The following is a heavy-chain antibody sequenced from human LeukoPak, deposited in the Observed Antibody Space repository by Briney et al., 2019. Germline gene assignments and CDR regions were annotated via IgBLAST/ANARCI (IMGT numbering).Heavy chain of an antibody. CDR2: IYSGGST. J-gene: IGHJ4*02. CDR1: GFTVSSNY. Sequence: TGGSLRLSCAASGFTVSSNYMSWVRQAPGKGLEWVSVIYSGGSTYYADSVKGRFTISRDNSKNTLYLQMNSLRAEDTAVYYCAGTTVVTSFDYWGQGTLATVSS. V-gene: IGHV3-66*01. D-gene: IGHD4-23*01. CDR3: AGTTVVTSFDY.